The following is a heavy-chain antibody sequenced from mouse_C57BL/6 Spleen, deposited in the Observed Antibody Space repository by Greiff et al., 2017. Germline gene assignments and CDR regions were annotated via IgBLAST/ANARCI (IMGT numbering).Heavy chain of an antibody. CDR1: GYTFTSYW. J-gene: IGHJ2*01. CDR2: IAPNSGGT. V-gene: IGHV1-72*01. CDR3: AREEAYYYGSSYGGFDY. Sequence: QVQLQQPGAELVKPGASVKLSCKASGYTFTSYWMHWVKQRPGRGLEWIGRIAPNSGGTKYNEKFKSKDTLTVDKPSSTAYMQLSSLTSEDSAVYYCAREEAYYYGSSYGGFDYWGQGTTLTVSS. D-gene: IGHD1-1*01.